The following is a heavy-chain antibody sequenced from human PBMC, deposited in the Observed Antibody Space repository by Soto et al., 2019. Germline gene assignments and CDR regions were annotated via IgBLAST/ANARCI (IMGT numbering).Heavy chain of an antibody. J-gene: IGHJ4*02. V-gene: IGHV4-4*02. CDR3: ARAVSRYDSSGYQFDY. CDR2: IYHSGST. D-gene: IGHD3-22*01. Sequence: QVQLQESGPGLVKPSGTLSLTCAVSGGSISSSNWWSWVRQPPGKGLEWIGEIYHSGSTNYNPSLKIRVTISVDKSKNQFSLKLSSVTAADTAVYYCARAVSRYDSSGYQFDYWGQGTLVTVSS. CDR1: GGSISSSNW.